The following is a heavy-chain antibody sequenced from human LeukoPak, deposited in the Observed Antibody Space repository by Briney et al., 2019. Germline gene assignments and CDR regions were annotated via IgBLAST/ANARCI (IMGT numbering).Heavy chain of an antibody. J-gene: IGHJ3*02. CDR1: GGSLSSYY. CDR2: IYYSGTT. D-gene: IGHD5-18*01. CDR3: ARERGDTAAPDAFDI. Sequence: KSSETLSLTCTISGGSLSSYYWSWIRHSPGKGLECITYIYYSGTTNYSPSLKRRVTISLDTSKNQFSLKLRSLTAADTAIYYCARERGDTAAPDAFDIWGQGTLVTVSP. V-gene: IGHV4-59*01.